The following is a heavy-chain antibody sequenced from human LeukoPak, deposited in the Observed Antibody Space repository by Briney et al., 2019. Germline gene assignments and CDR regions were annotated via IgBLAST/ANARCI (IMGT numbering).Heavy chain of an antibody. Sequence: GASVKVSCKASDYTFTSYGISWVRQAPGQGLEWMGWISAYNGNTNYAQKLQGRVTMTTDTSTSTAYMELRSLRSDDTAVYYCARLNINGGENWFDPWGQGTLATVSS. D-gene: IGHD3-16*01. CDR2: ISAYNGNT. CDR1: DYTFTSYG. V-gene: IGHV1-18*04. CDR3: ARLNINGGENWFDP. J-gene: IGHJ5*02.